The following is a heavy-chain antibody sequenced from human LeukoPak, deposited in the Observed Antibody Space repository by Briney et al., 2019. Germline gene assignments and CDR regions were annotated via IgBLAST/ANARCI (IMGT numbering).Heavy chain of an antibody. D-gene: IGHD7-27*01. CDR1: GYTFTGYY. CDR3: AKVTGDRREHAFDI. Sequence: ASVKVSCKASGYTFTGYYMHWVRQAPGQGLEWMGWINPNSGGTNYAQKFQGRVTMTRDTSISTAYMELSRLRSDDTGVYYLAKVTGDRREHAFDIWGQGTMVTVSS. J-gene: IGHJ3*02. CDR2: INPNSGGT. V-gene: IGHV1-2*02.